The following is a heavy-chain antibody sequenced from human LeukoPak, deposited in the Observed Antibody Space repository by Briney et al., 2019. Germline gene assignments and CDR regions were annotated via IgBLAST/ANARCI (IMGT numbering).Heavy chain of an antibody. CDR2: ISGNAIGT. Sequence: GGSLRLFCAASGFAFSTLASSWGRQAPGKGLEWVSGISGNAIGTYYADSVKGRFIISRDNSRNTVYLQMNSLSAEDTAIYYCAKDHQSFDNLWDFESWGQGTQVTVSS. J-gene: IGHJ4*02. CDR1: GFAFSTLA. V-gene: IGHV3-23*01. D-gene: IGHD3-16*01. CDR3: AKDHQSFDNLWDFES.